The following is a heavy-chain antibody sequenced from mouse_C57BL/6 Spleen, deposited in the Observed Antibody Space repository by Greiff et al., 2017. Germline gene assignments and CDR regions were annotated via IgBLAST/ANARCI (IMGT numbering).Heavy chain of an antibody. Sequence: QVQLQQPGTELVKPGASVKLSCKASGYTFTSYWMHWVKQRPGQGLEWIGNINPSNGGTNSNEKFKGKATLTVDKSSSTAYMELRSLTSEDSAVYYCARPTTVVATDYFDYWGQGTTLTVSS. CDR2: INPSNGGT. V-gene: IGHV1-53*01. J-gene: IGHJ2*01. D-gene: IGHD1-1*01. CDR3: ARPTTVVATDYFDY. CDR1: GYTFTSYW.